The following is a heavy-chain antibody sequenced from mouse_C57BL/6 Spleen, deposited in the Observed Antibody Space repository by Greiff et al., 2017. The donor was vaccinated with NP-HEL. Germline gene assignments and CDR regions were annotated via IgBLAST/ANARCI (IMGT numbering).Heavy chain of an antibody. V-gene: IGHV1-69*01. CDR3: ARSGTNWGYAMDY. CDR1: GYTFTSYW. D-gene: IGHD4-1*01. Sequence: VQLQQPGAELVMPGASVKLSCKASGYTFTSYWMHWVKQRPGQGLEWIGEIDPSDSYTNYNQKFKGKSTLTVDKSSSTAYMQLSSLTSEDSAVYYCARSGTNWGYAMDYWGKGTSVTVAS. J-gene: IGHJ4*01. CDR2: IDPSDSYT.